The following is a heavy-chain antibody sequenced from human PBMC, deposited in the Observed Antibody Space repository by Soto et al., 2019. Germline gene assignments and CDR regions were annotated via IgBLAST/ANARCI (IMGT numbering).Heavy chain of an antibody. CDR1: GFTFGSHA. J-gene: IGHJ6*02. CDR3: AKDQPMVRGVIVGMDV. CDR2: SRGSGGST. D-gene: IGHD3-10*01. Sequence: EVQLLESGGGLVQPGGSLELSCPASGFTFGSHAFSWVCQSQGKGLEGVAASRGSGGSTYYAASVKGRFTSARDNSKNTLYLQMNSLRAEDTAVYYCAKDQPMVRGVIVGMDVWGQGTTVTVSS. V-gene: IGHV3-23*01.